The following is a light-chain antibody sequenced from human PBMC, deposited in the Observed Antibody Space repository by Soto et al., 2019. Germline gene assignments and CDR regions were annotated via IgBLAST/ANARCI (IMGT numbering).Light chain of an antibody. J-gene: IGKJ1*01. Sequence: DIQMTQSPSTLSASVVGIRTITCLASQYISTYLNWYQQKPGKAPKLLIYVASNLQSGVPPRFSGSGSGTDFTLTISSLKPEDIATYYCQGSYSTSFGQGTKVDI. CDR3: QGSYSTS. CDR2: VAS. V-gene: IGKV1-39*01. CDR1: QYISTY.